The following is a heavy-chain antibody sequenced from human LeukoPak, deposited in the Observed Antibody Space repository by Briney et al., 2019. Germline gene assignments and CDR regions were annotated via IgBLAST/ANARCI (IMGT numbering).Heavy chain of an antibody. J-gene: IGHJ5*02. CDR2: INPNSGST. Sequence: GASVKVSCKASGYTFTGYYMHWVRQAPGQGLEWMGWINPNSGSTNYAQKFQGRVTMTRDTSISTAYMEMSRLRSDDTAVYYCARLSTVTTWFDPWGQGTLVTVSS. CDR3: ARLSTVTTWFDP. V-gene: IGHV1-2*02. D-gene: IGHD4-17*01. CDR1: GYTFTGYY.